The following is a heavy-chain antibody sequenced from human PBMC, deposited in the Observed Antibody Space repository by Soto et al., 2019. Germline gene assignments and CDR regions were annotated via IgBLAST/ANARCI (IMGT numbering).Heavy chain of an antibody. J-gene: IGHJ4*02. D-gene: IGHD6-13*01. CDR2: VHATDGT. CDR3: ARALSSAAGLYFDY. V-gene: IGHV4-4*07. CDR1: CGSISAYY. Sequence: PSETLSLTCTVSCGSISAYYWSWIRQPAGKGMEWVGRVHATDGTKYNPSLKSRVTMSIDTSRNQFSLNLDSLTAADTAVYYCARALSSAAGLYFDYWGQGILVTVSS.